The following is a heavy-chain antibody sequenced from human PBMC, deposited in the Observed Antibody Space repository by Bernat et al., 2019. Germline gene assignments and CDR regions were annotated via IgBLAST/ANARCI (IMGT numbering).Heavy chain of an antibody. D-gene: IGHD5-18*01. CDR1: GGSISSYY. V-gene: IGHV4-59*01. Sequence: QVQLQESGPGLVKPSETLSLTCTVSGGSISSYYWSWIRQPPGKGLDWIGYVYHTGSTNYNPSLKSRVTMSVDTSKNQFSLNLTSVTAADTAVYYCAKARGYTAMAYDYWGQGTLVTVSS. J-gene: IGHJ4*02. CDR3: AKARGYTAMAYDY. CDR2: VYHTGST.